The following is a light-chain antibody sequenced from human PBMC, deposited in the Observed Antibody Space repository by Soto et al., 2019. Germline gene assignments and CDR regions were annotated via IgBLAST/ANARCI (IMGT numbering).Light chain of an antibody. CDR2: VGY. CDR3: QQYDTYFRYT. Sequence: DIQITQSPSTLSASVGDRVTITCRASQTMNTKMAWYQKKPEKAPKLLIYVGYTLESGVPSRFSGSGSGTEFTLTIGSLQPDDFPNYYCQQYDTYFRYTFGQVTKVDIK. CDR1: QTMNTK. J-gene: IGKJ2*01. V-gene: IGKV1-5*01.